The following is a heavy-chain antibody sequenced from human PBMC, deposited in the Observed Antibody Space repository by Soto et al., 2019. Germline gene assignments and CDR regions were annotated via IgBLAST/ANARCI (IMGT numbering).Heavy chain of an antibody. V-gene: IGHV1-8*01. CDR1: GYTFTSYD. D-gene: IGHD4-17*01. CDR3: ARDHDYFNWFDP. Sequence: ASVKVSCKASGYTFTSYDINWVRQATGQGLEWMGRMNPNSGNTGYAQKFQGKVTMTRNTSISTAYMELRSLRSDDTAVYYCARDHDYFNWFDPWGQGTLVTVSS. CDR2: MNPNSGNT. J-gene: IGHJ5*02.